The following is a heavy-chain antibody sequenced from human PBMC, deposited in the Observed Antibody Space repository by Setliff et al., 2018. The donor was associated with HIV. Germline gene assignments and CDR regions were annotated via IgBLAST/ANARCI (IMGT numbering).Heavy chain of an antibody. CDR1: GYTFTSYA. V-gene: IGHV1-69*05. D-gene: IGHD3-9*01. J-gene: IGHJ6*03. CDR3: ARDSSYPAILTGSPWNYYYYMDV. CDR2: IIPISGTV. Sequence: ASVKVSCKASGYTFTSYAISWVRQAPGQGLEWMGGIIPISGTVNYAQKFWGRVTITTHESTSTAYMELSSLRFEDTAVYYCARDSSYPAILTGSPWNYYYYMDVWGKGTTVTVSS.